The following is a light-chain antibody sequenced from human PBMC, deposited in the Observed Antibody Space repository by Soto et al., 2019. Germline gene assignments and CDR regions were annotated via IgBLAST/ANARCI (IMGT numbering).Light chain of an antibody. J-gene: IGKJ1*01. CDR2: GAS. CDR1: QSVSTN. CDR3: QQYNNWRWT. V-gene: IGKV3-15*01. Sequence: EMLMTQAAATLSVSPGERATLSCRASQSVSTNLAWYQQKPGQAPRLLIYGASTRATGIPARFSGSGSGTEFTLTISSLQSEDFAVYYCQQYNNWRWTFGQGTKVDIK.